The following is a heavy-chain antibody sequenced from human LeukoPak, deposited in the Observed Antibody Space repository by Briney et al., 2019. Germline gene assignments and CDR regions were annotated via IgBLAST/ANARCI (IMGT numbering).Heavy chain of an antibody. D-gene: IGHD6-19*01. CDR1: GFSFSVYY. J-gene: IGHJ4*02. V-gene: IGHV3-72*01. Sequence: GGSLRLSCAASGFSFSVYYMAWVRQAPGKGLEWVGLSRNKENRYSTEYGASVKGRVTISRDDSKNTLYLQMNSLKTEDTAVYYCTSLSSGWYRADYWGQGALVTVSS. CDR2: SRNKENRYST. CDR3: TSLSSGWYRADY.